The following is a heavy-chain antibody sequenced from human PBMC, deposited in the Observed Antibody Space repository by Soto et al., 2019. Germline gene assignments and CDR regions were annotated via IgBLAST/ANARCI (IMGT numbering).Heavy chain of an antibody. CDR1: GYTFTSYG. J-gene: IGHJ4*02. CDR2: ISAHNGNT. V-gene: IGHV1-18*01. Sequence: QVHLVQSGAEVKKPGASVKVSCKASGYTFTSYGITWVRQAPGQGLEWMGWISAHNGNTDYAQKLQGRVIVTRDTSTSTADMELRGLRSDDTAVYYWAGGRYGDYWGQGALVTVSS. CDR3: AGGRYGDY. D-gene: IGHD1-1*01.